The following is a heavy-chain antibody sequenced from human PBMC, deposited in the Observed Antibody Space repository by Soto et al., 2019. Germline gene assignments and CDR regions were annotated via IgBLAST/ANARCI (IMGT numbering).Heavy chain of an antibody. D-gene: IGHD3-10*01. Sequence: QPQLQESGPGLVKPSETLSLTCTVSGGSISSSRYYWCWIRQPPGKGLEWIGSIYYSGSTYYNPSLKSRVTISVDTSKNQFSLKLSSVTAADTAVYHCARHPDVARGGFDPWGQGTLVTVSS. CDR3: ARHPDVARGGFDP. CDR1: GGSISSSRYY. CDR2: IYYSGST. J-gene: IGHJ5*02. V-gene: IGHV4-39*01.